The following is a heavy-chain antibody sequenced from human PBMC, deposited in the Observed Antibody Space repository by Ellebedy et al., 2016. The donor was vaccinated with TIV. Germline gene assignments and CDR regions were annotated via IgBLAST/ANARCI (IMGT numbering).Heavy chain of an antibody. D-gene: IGHD4-17*01. V-gene: IGHV3-7*03. J-gene: IGHJ4*02. Sequence: PGGSLRLSCEASGFSFSTSSMGWVRQGPGKGLEWVADMNEDGSVKYYGDSVKGRFTISRDNAKNFLYLQMTSLTAEDTAVYYCARDPHYGAVDYWGQGTLVTVSS. CDR1: GFSFSTSS. CDR2: MNEDGSVK. CDR3: ARDPHYGAVDY.